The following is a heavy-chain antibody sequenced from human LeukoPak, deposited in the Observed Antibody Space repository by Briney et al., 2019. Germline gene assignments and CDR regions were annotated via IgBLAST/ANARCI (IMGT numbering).Heavy chain of an antibody. CDR2: ISSSGSII. CDR3: ASPLWFGEPDYYGMDV. J-gene: IGHJ6*04. V-gene: IGHV3-48*03. CDR1: GFTFSSYE. D-gene: IGHD3-10*01. Sequence: GGSLRLSCAASGFTFSSYEMNWVRQAPGKGLEWVSYISSSGSIIYYADSVKGRFTIFRDNAKNSLYLQMNSLRAEDTAVYYCASPLWFGEPDYYGMDVWGKGTTVTVSS.